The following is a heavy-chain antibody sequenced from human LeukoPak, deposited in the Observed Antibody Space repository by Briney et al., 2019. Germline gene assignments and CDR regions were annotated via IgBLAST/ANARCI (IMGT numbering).Heavy chain of an antibody. Sequence: PGGSLRLSCAASGFTFSSYSMNWVRQAPGKGLEWVSHITSSSSATYYADSVKGRFTISRDNAKNSLYLQMNSLRVEDTAVYYCARELTMIVVVTSGAFDIWGQGTMVTVSS. D-gene: IGHD3-22*01. J-gene: IGHJ3*02. V-gene: IGHV3-48*01. CDR1: GFTFSSYS. CDR3: ARELTMIVVVTSGAFDI. CDR2: ITSSSSAT.